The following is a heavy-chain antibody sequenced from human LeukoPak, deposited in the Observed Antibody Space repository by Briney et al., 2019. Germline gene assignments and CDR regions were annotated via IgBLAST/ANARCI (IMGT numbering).Heavy chain of an antibody. D-gene: IGHD6-13*01. CDR2: IWYDGSNK. Sequence: GRSLRLSCAASGFTFSSYGMHWVRQAPVKGLEWVAVIWYDGSNKFYADSVKGRFTISRDNSKNTLYLQMNSLRAEDTAVYYCARDRAAADLDYWGQGTLVTVSS. CDR1: GFTFSSYG. V-gene: IGHV3-33*01. CDR3: ARDRAAADLDY. J-gene: IGHJ4*02.